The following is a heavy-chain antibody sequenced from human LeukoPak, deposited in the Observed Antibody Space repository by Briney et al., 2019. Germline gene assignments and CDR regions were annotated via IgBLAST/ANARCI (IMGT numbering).Heavy chain of an antibody. D-gene: IGHD3-16*01. J-gene: IGHJ4*02. Sequence: SGGSLRLSCAASGFTFSSYAMSWVRQAPGKGLEWVSAISGSGGSTYYADSVKGRFTISRDNSKNTLYLQMNSLRAEDTAVYYCAKDHELGVTGHYFDYWGQGTLVTVSS. CDR1: GFTFSSYA. CDR3: AKDHELGVTGHYFDY. V-gene: IGHV3-23*01. CDR2: ISGSGGST.